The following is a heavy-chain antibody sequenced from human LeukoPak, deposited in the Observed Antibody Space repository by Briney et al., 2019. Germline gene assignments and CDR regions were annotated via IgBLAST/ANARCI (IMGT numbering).Heavy chain of an antibody. V-gene: IGHV1-2*02. CDR3: ARGPVEYNWNYVGYYYYMHV. Sequence: GASVKVSSTASGYSFTVYYMHRVRQARGQGLDWMGWINPNRGGTNYAKKFPGRVTITRDTAISTAHMELSRLRSDDTAVYYCARGPVEYNWNYVGYYYYMHVWGKGTTVTVSS. D-gene: IGHD1-7*01. CDR2: INPNRGGT. CDR1: GYSFTVYY. J-gene: IGHJ6*03.